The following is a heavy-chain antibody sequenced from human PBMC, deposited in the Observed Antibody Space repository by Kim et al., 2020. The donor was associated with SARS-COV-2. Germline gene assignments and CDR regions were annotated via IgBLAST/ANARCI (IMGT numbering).Heavy chain of an antibody. D-gene: IGHD1-26*01. J-gene: IGHJ3*02. V-gene: IGHV4-34*01. Sequence: RKSRVTISVDTSKNQFSLKLSSVTAADTAVYYCARVIRGRWLHRGDAFDIWGQGTMVTVSS. CDR3: ARVIRGRWLHRGDAFDI.